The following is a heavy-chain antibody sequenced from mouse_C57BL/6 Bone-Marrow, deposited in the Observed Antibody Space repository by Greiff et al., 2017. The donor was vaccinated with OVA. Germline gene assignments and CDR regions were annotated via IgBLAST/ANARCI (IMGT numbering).Heavy chain of an antibody. V-gene: IGHV1-81*01. CDR3: ATEGGYFPWFAY. CDR1: GYTFTSYG. CDR2: IYPRSGNT. J-gene: IGHJ3*01. Sequence: QVQLQQSGAELARPGASVKLSCKASGYTFTSYGISWVKQRTGQGLEWIGEIYPRSGNTYYNEKFKGKATLTADKSSSTAYMELRSLTSDDSAVYFCATEGGYFPWFAYWGQGTLVTVSA. D-gene: IGHD2-3*01.